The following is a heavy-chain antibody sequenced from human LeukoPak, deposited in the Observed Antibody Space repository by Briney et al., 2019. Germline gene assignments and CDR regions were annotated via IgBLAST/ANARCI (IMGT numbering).Heavy chain of an antibody. CDR1: GYSFTSYW. CDR2: TDPSDSYT. V-gene: IGHV5-10-1*01. Sequence: GESLKISCKGSGYSFTSYWISWVRQMPGKGLEWMGRTDPSDSYTNYSPSFQGHVTISADKSISTAYLQWSSLKASDTAMYYCARLKTGSGGYYPPEYWGQGTLVTVSS. CDR3: ARLKTGSGGYYPPEY. D-gene: IGHD3-10*01. J-gene: IGHJ4*02.